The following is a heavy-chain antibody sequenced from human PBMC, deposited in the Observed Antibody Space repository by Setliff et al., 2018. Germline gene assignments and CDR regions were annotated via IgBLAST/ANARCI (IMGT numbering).Heavy chain of an antibody. CDR2: IKSKTDGGTT. V-gene: IGHV3-15*01. CDR3: TTYPVQCSSTTCYAFDI. J-gene: IGHJ3*02. D-gene: IGHD2-2*01. CDR1: GFTFSNAW. Sequence: LRLSCAASGFTFSNAWMSWVRQAPGKGLEWVGRIKSKTDGGTTDYAAPVKGRFTISRDDSKNTLYLQMNSLKTEDTAVYYCTTYPVQCSSTTCYAFDIRGQGTMVTVSS.